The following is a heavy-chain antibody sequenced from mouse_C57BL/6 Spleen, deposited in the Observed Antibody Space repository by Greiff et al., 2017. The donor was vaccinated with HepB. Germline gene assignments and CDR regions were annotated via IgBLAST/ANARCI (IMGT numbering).Heavy chain of an antibody. D-gene: IGHD1-1*01. J-gene: IGHJ4*01. Sequence: QLQQSGPELVKPGASVKISCKASGYTFTDYYMNWVKQSHGKSLEWIGDINPNNGGTSYNQKFKGKATLTVDKSSSTAYMELRSLTSEDSAVYYCAREATVVRYAMDYWGQGTSVTVSS. V-gene: IGHV1-26*01. CDR3: AREATVVRYAMDY. CDR2: INPNNGGT. CDR1: GYTFTDYY.